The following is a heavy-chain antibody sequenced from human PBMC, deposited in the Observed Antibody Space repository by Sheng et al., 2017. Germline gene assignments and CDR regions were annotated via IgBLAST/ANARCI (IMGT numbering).Heavy chain of an antibody. CDR1: GFTFSSYG. CDR3: AREMLGGYGHFDY. D-gene: IGHD5-12*01. Sequence: QVQLVESGGGVVQPGGPLRLSCAASGFTFSSYGMHWVRQAPGKGLEWVAVIWYDGSNKYYADSVKGRFTISRDNSKNTLYLQMNSLRAEDTAVYYCAREMLGGYGHFDYWGQGTLVTVSS. V-gene: IGHV3-33*01. J-gene: IGHJ4*02. CDR2: IWYDGSNK.